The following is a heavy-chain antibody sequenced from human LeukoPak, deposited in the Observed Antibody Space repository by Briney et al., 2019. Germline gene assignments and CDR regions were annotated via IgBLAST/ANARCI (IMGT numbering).Heavy chain of an antibody. V-gene: IGHV1-69*05. Sequence: ASVKVSYKASGGTFSSYAISWVRQAPGQGLEWMGGIIPIFGTANYAQKFQGRVTITTDESTSTAYMELSSLRSEDTAVYYCARGFIVGATTLEFDYWGQGTLVTVSS. D-gene: IGHD1-26*01. J-gene: IGHJ4*02. CDR1: GGTFSSYA. CDR2: IIPIFGTA. CDR3: ARGFIVGATTLEFDY.